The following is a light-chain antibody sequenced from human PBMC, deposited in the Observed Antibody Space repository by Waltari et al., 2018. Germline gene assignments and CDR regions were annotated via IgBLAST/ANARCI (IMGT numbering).Light chain of an antibody. Sequence: QSVLTQPPSASGTPGQRVTISCSGSSSNLGNNVVNWYQQVPGTAPKLLIYRNDLRPPGVPGRFPASKSGTSASLAISGLQSEDVAEYYCASWDDSLNGHWVFGGGTKVTVL. CDR1: SSNLGNNV. CDR3: ASWDDSLNGHWV. J-gene: IGLJ3*02. V-gene: IGLV1-44*01. CDR2: RND.